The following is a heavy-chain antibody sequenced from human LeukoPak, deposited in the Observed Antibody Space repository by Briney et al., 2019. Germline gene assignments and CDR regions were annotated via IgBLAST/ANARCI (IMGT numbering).Heavy chain of an antibody. CDR2: IIPILGIA. Sequence: GASVKVSCKASGGTFSSYAISWVRQAPGQGLEWMGRIIPILGIANYAQKFQGRVTITADKSTSTAYMELSSLRSEDTAVYYCARESRGRGIDSSSWYEWGQGTLVTVSS. D-gene: IGHD6-13*01. CDR1: GGTFSSYA. V-gene: IGHV1-69*04. CDR3: ARESRGRGIDSSSWYE. J-gene: IGHJ4*02.